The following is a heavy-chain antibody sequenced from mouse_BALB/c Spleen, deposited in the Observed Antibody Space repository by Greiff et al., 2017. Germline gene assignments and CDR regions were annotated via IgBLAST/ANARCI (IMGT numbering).Heavy chain of an antibody. V-gene: IGHV3-2*02. CDR1: GYSITSDYA. D-gene: IGHD5-1*01. Sequence: EVKLQESGPGLVKPSQSLSLTCTVTGYSITSDYAWNWIRQFPGNKLEWMGYISYSGSTSYNPSLKSRISITRDTSKNQFFLQLNSVTTEDTATYYCARYLYYAMDYWGQGTSVTVSS. J-gene: IGHJ4*01. CDR2: ISYSGST. CDR3: ARYLYYAMDY.